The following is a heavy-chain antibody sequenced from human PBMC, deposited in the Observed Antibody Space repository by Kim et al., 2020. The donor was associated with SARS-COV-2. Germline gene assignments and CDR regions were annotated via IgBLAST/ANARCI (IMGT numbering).Heavy chain of an antibody. Sequence: GGSLRLSCAASGFTFSSYAMTWVRQAPGKGLEWVSSITGGGGTTYYADSVKGRFTISRDNSKSTLYLQMNSLRAEDTAVYYCTKAARGWGGEDWGQGT. D-gene: IGHD3-10*01. V-gene: IGHV3-23*01. CDR1: GFTFSSYA. CDR3: TKAARGWGGED. CDR2: ITGGGGTT. J-gene: IGHJ4*02.